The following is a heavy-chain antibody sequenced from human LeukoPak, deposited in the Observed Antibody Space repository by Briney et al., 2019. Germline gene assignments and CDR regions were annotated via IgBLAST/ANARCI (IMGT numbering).Heavy chain of an antibody. Sequence: GESLKISCKGSGYTFSSYWIGWVRQMPGKGLEWMGIIYPDDSDTRYSPSFQGQVAISADKSISTAYLQWSSLKASDTAMYYCARLAYCSNDVCYSNYYYSMDVWGKGTTVTVSS. J-gene: IGHJ6*03. V-gene: IGHV5-51*01. CDR3: ARLAYCSNDVCYSNYYYSMDV. CDR2: IYPDDSDT. CDR1: GYTFSSYW. D-gene: IGHD2-8*01.